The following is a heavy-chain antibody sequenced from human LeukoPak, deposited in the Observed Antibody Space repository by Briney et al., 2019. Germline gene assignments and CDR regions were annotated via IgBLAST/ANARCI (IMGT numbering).Heavy chain of an antibody. D-gene: IGHD1/OR15-1a*01. CDR3: AREFLRTNYFDY. Sequence: GGSLRLSCAASGFTFSSYWMHWVRQAPGKGLEWVAVIWYDGSNKYYADSVKGRFTISRDNSKNTLYLQMNSLRAEDTAVYYCAREFLRTNYFDYWGQGTLVTVSS. CDR2: IWYDGSNK. V-gene: IGHV3-33*08. CDR1: GFTFSSYW. J-gene: IGHJ4*02.